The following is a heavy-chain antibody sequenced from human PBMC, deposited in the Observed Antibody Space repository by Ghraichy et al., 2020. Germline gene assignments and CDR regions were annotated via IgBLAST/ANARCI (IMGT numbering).Heavy chain of an antibody. CDR2: IRSKANNYAT. D-gene: IGHD5/OR15-5a*01. Sequence: LSLTCAASGFTFSGSAMHWVRQASGKGLEWVGRIRSKANNYATAYAASVKGRFTISRDDSKNTAFLQMNSLTTEDTAVYYCTRRVSTADPTGMDVWSQGTTVTVSS. CDR1: GFTFSGSA. CDR3: TRRVSTADPTGMDV. V-gene: IGHV3-73*01. J-gene: IGHJ6*02.